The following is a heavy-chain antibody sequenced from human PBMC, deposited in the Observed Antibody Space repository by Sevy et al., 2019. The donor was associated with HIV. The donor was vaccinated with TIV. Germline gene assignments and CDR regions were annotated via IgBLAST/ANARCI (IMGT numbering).Heavy chain of an antibody. Sequence: GGSLRLSCAASGFTFNTHAMNWVRQAPGKGLEWVSVIRATGSSTYYADSGKGRFTISRDNSKNTLYLQMNSLTADDTAVYYCAKALNPALESMIEVIFRTLKGFDVWGQGTMVTVSS. J-gene: IGHJ3*01. CDR2: IRATGSST. D-gene: IGHD3-22*01. CDR1: GFTFNTHA. CDR3: AKALNPALESMIEVIFRTLKGFDV. V-gene: IGHV3-23*01.